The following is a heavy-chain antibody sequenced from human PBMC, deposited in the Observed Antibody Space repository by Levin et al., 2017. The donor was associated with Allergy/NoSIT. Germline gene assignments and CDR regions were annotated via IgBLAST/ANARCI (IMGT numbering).Heavy chain of an antibody. V-gene: IGHV4-34*01. J-gene: IGHJ6*02. CDR3: ARVVPAAYYYYYYYGMDG. CDR1: GGSFSGYY. CDR2: INHSGST. Sequence: PSETLSLTCAVYGGSFSGYYWSWIRQPPGKGLEWIGEINHSGSTNYNPSLKSRVTISVDTSKNQFSLKLSSVTAADTAVYYCARVVPAAYYYYYYYGMDGWGQGTTVTVSS. D-gene: IGHD2-2*01.